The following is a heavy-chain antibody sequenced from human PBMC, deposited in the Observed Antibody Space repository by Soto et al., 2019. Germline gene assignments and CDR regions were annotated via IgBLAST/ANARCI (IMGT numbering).Heavy chain of an antibody. J-gene: IGHJ4*02. CDR2: IDSSANIM. D-gene: IGHD3-22*01. Sequence: QVQLVESGGGLVQPGGSLRLSCAASGFTFSDYYMSWIRQAPGKGLEWVSYIDSSANIMYYADSVKGRFTISRDNAKNSLYLQMNSLRAEDTAVYYCARDLGYYDSSGYFDYWGQGTLVTVSS. V-gene: IGHV3-11*01. CDR3: ARDLGYYDSSGYFDY. CDR1: GFTFSDYY.